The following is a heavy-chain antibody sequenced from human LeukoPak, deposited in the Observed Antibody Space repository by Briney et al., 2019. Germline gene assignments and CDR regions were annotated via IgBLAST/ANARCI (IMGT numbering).Heavy chain of an antibody. CDR3: ARVDLYCSSTSCYSFDY. CDR1: GYRFTSYW. V-gene: IGHV5-51*01. Sequence: PGGSLKISWKGSGYRFTSYWIAWVRQIPGKGLEWMGIIYPGDSDTRYSPSFQGQVTISADKSISTAYLQWSSLKASDTAMYYCARVDLYCSSTSCYSFDYWGQGTLVTVSS. CDR2: IYPGDSDT. D-gene: IGHD2-2*01. J-gene: IGHJ4*02.